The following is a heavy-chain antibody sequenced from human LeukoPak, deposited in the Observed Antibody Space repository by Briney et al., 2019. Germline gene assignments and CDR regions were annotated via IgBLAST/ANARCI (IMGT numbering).Heavy chain of an antibody. V-gene: IGHV4-59*08. J-gene: IGHJ4*02. D-gene: IGHD5-18*01. CDR2: IYYSGST. CDR3: ARLHDGYRYGADY. CDR1: GGSMSGYY. Sequence: SETLSLTCTVSGGSMSGYYWSWIRQPPGKGLEWIGYIYYSGSTNYNPSLKSRVTISVDTSKNQFSLKLSPVTAADTAVYYCARLHDGYRYGADYWGQGTLVTAS.